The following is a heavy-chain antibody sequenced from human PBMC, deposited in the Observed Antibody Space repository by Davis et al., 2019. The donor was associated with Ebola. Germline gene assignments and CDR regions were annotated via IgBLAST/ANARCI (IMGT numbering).Heavy chain of an antibody. CDR2: IISNANSYAT. D-gene: IGHD5-12*01. Sequence: GGPFRPSVAPPGFTFSGSAMHWVRQASGKGLEWVGRIISNANSYATAYAASVKGRFTISRDDSKNTAYLQMNSLKTEDTAVYYCTQTVATIDYWGQGTLVTVSS. V-gene: IGHV3-73*01. J-gene: IGHJ4*02. CDR1: GFTFSGSA. CDR3: TQTVATIDY.